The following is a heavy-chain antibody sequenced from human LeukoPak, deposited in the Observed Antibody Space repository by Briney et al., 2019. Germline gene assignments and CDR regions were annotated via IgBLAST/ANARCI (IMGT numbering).Heavy chain of an antibody. J-gene: IGHJ4*02. CDR1: GGTFSSYA. CDR2: FIPIFGTA. D-gene: IGHD2-2*01. Sequence: SVKVSCKASGGTFSSYAISWVRQAPGQGLEWMGGFIPIFGTANYAQKFQGRVTITTDESTSTAYMELSSLRSEDTAVYYCAINPRRYCSSTSCHNFDYWGQGTLVTVSS. CDR3: AINPRRYCSSTSCHNFDY. V-gene: IGHV1-69*05.